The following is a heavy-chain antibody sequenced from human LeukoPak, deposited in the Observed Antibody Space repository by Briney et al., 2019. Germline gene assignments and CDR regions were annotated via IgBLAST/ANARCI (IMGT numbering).Heavy chain of an antibody. CDR3: AKEYEIFVGAFDI. CDR2: LWKDGSNN. Sequence: PGGSLRLSCVASGFTLRNYGMHWVRQATGKGLERVAVLWKDGSNNFYADSVKGRFRFSRDNSKDMLYLQMNSLRAEDTAVYYCAKEYEIFVGAFDIWGQGTMVTVSS. D-gene: IGHD3-9*01. V-gene: IGHV3-33*06. J-gene: IGHJ3*02. CDR1: GFTLRNYG.